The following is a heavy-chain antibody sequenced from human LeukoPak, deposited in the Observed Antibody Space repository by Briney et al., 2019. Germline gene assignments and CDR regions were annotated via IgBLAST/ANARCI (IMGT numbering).Heavy chain of an antibody. Sequence: SETLSLTCDVYGGSFSGYYWSWIRQPPGKGLEWIGEINHSGSTNYNSSLKSRVTISVDTSKNQFSLKLSSVTAADTAVYYCARGPRGYSGYLKYRGQGTLVTVSS. J-gene: IGHJ4*02. V-gene: IGHV4-34*01. CDR2: INHSGST. CDR1: GGSFSGYY. CDR3: ARGPRGYSGYLKY. D-gene: IGHD5-12*01.